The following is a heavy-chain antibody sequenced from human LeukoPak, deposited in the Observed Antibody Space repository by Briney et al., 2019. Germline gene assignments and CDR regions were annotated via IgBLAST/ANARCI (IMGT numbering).Heavy chain of an antibody. CDR1: GGSISSSNW. CDR3: ARGIAAAGPTSYYFDY. CDR2: IYHSGST. Sequence: PSETLSLTCTVSGGSISSSNWWSWVRQPPGKGLEWIGEIYHSGSTNYNPSLKSRVAISVDKSKNQFSLKLSSVTAADTAVYYCARGIAAAGPTSYYFDYWGQGTLVTVSS. D-gene: IGHD6-13*01. V-gene: IGHV4-4*02. J-gene: IGHJ4*02.